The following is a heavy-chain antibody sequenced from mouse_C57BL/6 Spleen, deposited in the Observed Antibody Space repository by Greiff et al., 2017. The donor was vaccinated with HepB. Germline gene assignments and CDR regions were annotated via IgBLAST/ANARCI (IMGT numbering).Heavy chain of an antibody. D-gene: IGHD1-1*01. J-gene: IGHJ3*01. CDR2: INPNNGGT. Sequence: EVQLQQSGPELVKPGASVKISCKASGYTFTDYYMNWVKQSHGKSLEWIGDINPNNGGTSYNQKFKGKATLTVDKSSSTAYMELRSLTSADSAVYYCAREDYYGSSYVPCAYWGQGTLVTVSA. CDR1: GYTFTDYY. CDR3: AREDYYGSSYVPCAY. V-gene: IGHV1-26*01.